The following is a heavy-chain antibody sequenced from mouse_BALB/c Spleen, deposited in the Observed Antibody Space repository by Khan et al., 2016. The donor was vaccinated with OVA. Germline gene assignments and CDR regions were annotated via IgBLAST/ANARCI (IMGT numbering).Heavy chain of an antibody. CDR1: GYSFTGYY. J-gene: IGHJ3*01. Sequence: VQLQQSGPDLVKPGASVKMSCKASGYSFTGYYMNWVKQSHGKSLECIGRVNPNTGNTNYNQKFKGKALLIVDTSSSTAYLELRSLTSEDSAVYYWSRGYDFFAYWGQGTLVTVSA. D-gene: IGHD2-14*01. V-gene: IGHV1-26*01. CDR3: SRGYDFFAY. CDR2: VNPNTGNT.